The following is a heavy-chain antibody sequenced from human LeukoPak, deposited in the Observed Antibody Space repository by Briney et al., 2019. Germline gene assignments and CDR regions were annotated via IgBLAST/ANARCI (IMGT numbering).Heavy chain of an antibody. D-gene: IGHD1-26*01. Sequence: PGGSLRLSCAASGFTFSSYSMNWVRQAPGKGLEWVSSISSSSSYLYYADSVKGRFTISRDNAKNSLYLQMNSLRAEDTAVYYCASKVPSSGSYYFHYFDYWGQGTLVTVSS. V-gene: IGHV3-21*01. CDR1: GFTFSSYS. J-gene: IGHJ4*02. CDR3: ASKVPSSGSYYFHYFDY. CDR2: ISSSSSYL.